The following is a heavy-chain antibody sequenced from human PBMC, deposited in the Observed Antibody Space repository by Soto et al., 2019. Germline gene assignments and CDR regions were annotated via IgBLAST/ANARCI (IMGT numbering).Heavy chain of an antibody. D-gene: IGHD5-18*01. Sequence: SETLSLTCTVSGGSISSSSYYWGWIRQPPGKGLEWIGSIYYSGSTYYNPSLKSRVTISVDTSKNQFSLKLSSVTAADTAVYYCARHEAVDTAMVWYYFDYWGQGTLVTVSS. J-gene: IGHJ4*02. CDR3: ARHEAVDTAMVWYYFDY. CDR2: IYYSGST. CDR1: GGSISSSSYY. V-gene: IGHV4-39*01.